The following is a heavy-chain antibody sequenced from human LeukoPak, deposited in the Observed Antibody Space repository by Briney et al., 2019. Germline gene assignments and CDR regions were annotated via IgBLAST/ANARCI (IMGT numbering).Heavy chain of an antibody. CDR3: ARTQEGYFDY. CDR1: GFTVSSNY. Sequence: PGGSLRLSCAASGFTVSSNYMDWVRQAPGKGLEWVSVIYSGGSTYYADSVKGRFTISRDNSKNTLYLQMNSLRAEDTAVYYCARTQEGYFDYWGQGTLVTVSS. J-gene: IGHJ4*02. CDR2: IYSGGST. V-gene: IGHV3-53*01.